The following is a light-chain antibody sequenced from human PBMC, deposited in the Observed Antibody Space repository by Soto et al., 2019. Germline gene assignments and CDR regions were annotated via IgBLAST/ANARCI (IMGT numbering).Light chain of an antibody. CDR1: QSVSSY. CDR2: DAS. V-gene: IGKV3-11*01. Sequence: EIVLTQSPATLSFSPGERATLSCRASQSVSSYLAWYQQKPGQAPRLLIYDASNSATGIPARFSGSGSGTDFTLTISSLEPEDFAVYYCQQRSNWPLTFGGGNKVEIK. J-gene: IGKJ4*01. CDR3: QQRSNWPLT.